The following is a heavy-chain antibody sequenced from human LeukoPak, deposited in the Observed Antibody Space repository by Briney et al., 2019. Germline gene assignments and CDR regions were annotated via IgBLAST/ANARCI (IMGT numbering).Heavy chain of an antibody. Sequence: PSETLSLTCTVSGGSSSNYYWSWIRQPPGKGLEWIGYIYYSGSTNYNPSLKSRVTISVDTSKNQFSLKLSSVTAADTAVYYCARGNYYDSSGYYYWGQGTLVTVSS. D-gene: IGHD3-22*01. J-gene: IGHJ4*02. CDR2: IYYSGST. CDR1: GGSSSNYY. V-gene: IGHV4-59*12. CDR3: ARGNYYDSSGYYY.